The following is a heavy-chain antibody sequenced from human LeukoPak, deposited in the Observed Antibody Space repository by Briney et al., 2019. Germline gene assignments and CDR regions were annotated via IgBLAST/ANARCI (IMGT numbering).Heavy chain of an antibody. CDR3: ASTHGQQIDY. CDR2: TFYRSKWYS. CDR1: GDSVSSNSAA. D-gene: IGHD4-17*01. J-gene: IGHJ4*02. V-gene: IGHV6-1*01. Sequence: SQTLSLTCAISGDSVSSNSAAWNWIRQSPSRGLEWLGKTFYRSKWYSDYAVSVKSRITINPDTSKNQVSLQLSSVTPEDTAVYFCASTHGQQIDYWGQGTLVTVSS.